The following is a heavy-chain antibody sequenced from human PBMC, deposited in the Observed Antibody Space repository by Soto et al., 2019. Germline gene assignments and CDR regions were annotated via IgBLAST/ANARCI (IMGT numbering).Heavy chain of an antibody. CDR3: ARTQSREYSIGAWFDP. J-gene: IGHJ5*02. D-gene: IGHD4-4*01. Sequence: QVQLQESGPGLVRASQTLSLTCTVSGDSISSGGFYWSWLRQHPGKGLEWIGYIYYSGSTYYSPSLKSRVSISLDTSKTRFSLKLSSVTAADTAIYYCARTQSREYSIGAWFDPWGQGTLVTVSS. CDR2: IYYSGST. V-gene: IGHV4-31*03. CDR1: GDSISSGGFY.